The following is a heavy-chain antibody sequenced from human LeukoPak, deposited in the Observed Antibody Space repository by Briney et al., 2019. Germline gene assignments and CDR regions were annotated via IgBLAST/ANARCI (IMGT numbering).Heavy chain of an antibody. Sequence: PGGSLRLPCAASEFIFSDYAMGWVRQAPGKGLEWVSTIDKTTYPTFCADSVKGRFTISRDNSKNTLYLQMNSLRTEDTAVYFCAKFEGATIPGWFNDYWGQGILVTVSS. V-gene: IGHV3-23*05. J-gene: IGHJ4*02. CDR1: EFIFSDYA. D-gene: IGHD6-19*01. CDR2: IDKTTYPT. CDR3: AKFEGATIPGWFNDY.